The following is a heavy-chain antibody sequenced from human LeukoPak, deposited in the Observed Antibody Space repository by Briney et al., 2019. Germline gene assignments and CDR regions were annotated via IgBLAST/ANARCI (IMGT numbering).Heavy chain of an antibody. CDR3: ARGRADYYDSSGYFAP. CDR1: GGSISSGGYS. Sequence: PSETLSLTCTVSGGSISSGGYSWSWIRQPPGKGLGWIGYIYHSGSTYYNPSLKSRVTISVDRSKNQFSLKLSSVTAADTAVYYCARGRADYYDSSGYFAPWGQGTLVTVSS. J-gene: IGHJ5*02. D-gene: IGHD3-22*01. V-gene: IGHV4-30-2*01. CDR2: IYHSGST.